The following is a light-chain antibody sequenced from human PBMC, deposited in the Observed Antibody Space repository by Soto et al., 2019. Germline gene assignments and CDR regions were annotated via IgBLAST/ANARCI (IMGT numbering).Light chain of an antibody. CDR1: TSNIEKFY. CDR3: AAWDDSLRGVV. Sequence: QSVLTQPPSASATPGQRVTISCSGSTSNIEKFYVYWYQQLPGTAPKLLVYRDNHRPSGVPDRFSGSKSGTSASLAISGLRSDDEADYDCAAWDDSLRGVVFGGGTQLTVL. CDR2: RDN. V-gene: IGLV1-47*01. J-gene: IGLJ2*01.